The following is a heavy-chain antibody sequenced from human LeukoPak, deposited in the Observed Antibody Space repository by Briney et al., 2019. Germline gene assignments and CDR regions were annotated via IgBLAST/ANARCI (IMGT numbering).Heavy chain of an antibody. Sequence: SETLSLTCTVSGGSISSYYWSWIRQPAGKGLEWIGRIYTSGSTNYNPSLKSRVTMSVDTSKNQFSLKLSSVTAADTAVYYCARDPPNRPYDILTGSLGYYYGMDVWGQGTTVTVSS. V-gene: IGHV4-4*07. D-gene: IGHD3-9*01. CDR2: IYTSGST. CDR3: ARDPPNRPYDILTGSLGYYYGMDV. CDR1: GGSISSYY. J-gene: IGHJ6*02.